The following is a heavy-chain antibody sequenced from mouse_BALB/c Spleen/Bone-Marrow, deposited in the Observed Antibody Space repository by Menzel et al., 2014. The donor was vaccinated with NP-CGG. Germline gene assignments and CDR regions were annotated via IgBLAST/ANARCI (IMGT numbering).Heavy chain of an antibody. CDR1: GFTFSSYT. V-gene: IGHV5-6-4*01. J-gene: IGHJ4*01. Sequence: EVKVVESGGGLVKPGGSLTLSCAASGFTFSSYTMSWVRQTPEKRLEWVATISSGGSYTYYPDSVKGRFTISRDNAKNTLYLQMSSLKSEDTAMYYCTRDLYDGYYYYAMDYWGQGTSVTVSS. CDR3: TRDLYDGYYYYAMDY. D-gene: IGHD2-3*01. CDR2: ISSGGSYT.